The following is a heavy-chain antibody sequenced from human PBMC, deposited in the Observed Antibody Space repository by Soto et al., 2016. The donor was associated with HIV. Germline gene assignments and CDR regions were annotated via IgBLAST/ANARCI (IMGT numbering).Heavy chain of an antibody. V-gene: IGHV3-11*05. Sequence: QVQLVESGGGLVKPGGSLRLSCAASGFTFSDYYMTWVRQAPGKGLEWLSYINSGSSYTNHADSVKGRFIISRDNAKKSLSLQMNSLRAEDTAVYYCAKVAVDDSGDYLFDYWGQGALVTVSS. CDR3: AKVAVDDSGDYLFDY. CDR1: GFTFSDYY. J-gene: IGHJ4*02. CDR2: INSGSSYT. D-gene: IGHD4-17*01.